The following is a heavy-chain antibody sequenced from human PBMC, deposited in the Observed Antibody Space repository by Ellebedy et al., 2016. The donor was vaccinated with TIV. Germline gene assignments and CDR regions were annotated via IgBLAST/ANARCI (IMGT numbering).Heavy chain of an antibody. CDR2: IIPIFGTA. D-gene: IGHD6-19*01. Sequence: ASVKVSXXASGGTLISYAISWVRQAPGQGLEWMGGIIPIFGTANHAQKFQGRVTITADESTSTAYMELSSLRSDDTAVYYCARGLIGSGYGMDVWGQGTTVTVSS. CDR3: ARGLIGSGYGMDV. CDR1: GGTLISYA. V-gene: IGHV1-69*13. J-gene: IGHJ6*02.